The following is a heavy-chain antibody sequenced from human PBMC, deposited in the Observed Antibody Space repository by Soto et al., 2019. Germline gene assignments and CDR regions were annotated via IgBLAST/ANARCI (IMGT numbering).Heavy chain of an antibody. CDR2: FDPEDGDT. V-gene: IGHV1-24*01. Sequence: ASVKVTCKVSGYTLTELSMHWVGHAPAKGLEGMGGFDPEDGDTIYAQKFQGRVTMTEDTSTDTAYMELSSLRSEDTAVYYCATEGRYDYVWVSYRYGYYFDYWGQGTLVTVSS. D-gene: IGHD3-16*02. CDR1: GYTLTELS. J-gene: IGHJ4*02. CDR3: ATEGRYDYVWVSYRYGYYFDY.